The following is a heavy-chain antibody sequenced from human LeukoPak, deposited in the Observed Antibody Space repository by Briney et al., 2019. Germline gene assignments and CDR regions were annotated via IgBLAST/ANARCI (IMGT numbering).Heavy chain of an antibody. D-gene: IGHD1-1*01. CDR2: ISGGGGGTT. V-gene: IGHV3-23*01. J-gene: IGHJ5*02. Sequence: GGSLRLSCVVSGFTFSSCAMTWVRQAPGKGLEWVSAISGGGGGTTYYAESVKGRFTISGDNSKNTVYLQMHSLRAEDTAIYFCAKGRAGGWNGGDRWGQGTLVTVSS. CDR1: GFTFSSCA. CDR3: AKGRAGGWNGGDR.